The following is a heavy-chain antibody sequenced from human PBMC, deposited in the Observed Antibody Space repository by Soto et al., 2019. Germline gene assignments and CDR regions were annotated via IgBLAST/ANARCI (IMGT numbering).Heavy chain of an antibody. Sequence: QVQLVESGGGVVQPGRSLRLSCAASGFTFSSYGMHWVRQAPGQGLEWVAVIWHDGSNKYYADSVKGRFTISRDNSKNTLYLQMNSLRAEETAVYYCAREHGSDDEYFQHWGQGTLVTVSS. J-gene: IGHJ1*01. CDR1: GFTFSSYG. CDR2: IWHDGSNK. D-gene: IGHD3-10*01. V-gene: IGHV3-33*01. CDR3: AREHGSDDEYFQH.